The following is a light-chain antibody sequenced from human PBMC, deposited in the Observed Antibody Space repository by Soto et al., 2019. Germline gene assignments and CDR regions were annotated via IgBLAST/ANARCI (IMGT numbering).Light chain of an antibody. V-gene: IGLV1-51*01. CDR1: SSNIANNY. CDR2: DNN. CDR3: GTWDSSLSAGWV. J-gene: IGLJ3*02. Sequence: QSVLTQPPSVSAAPGQKVTISCSGSSSNIANNYVSWYQQLPGTAPKLLIYDNNKRPSGIPDRFSGSKSGTSATLGITGLQTGDEADYYCGTWDSSLSAGWVFGGGTKLTVL.